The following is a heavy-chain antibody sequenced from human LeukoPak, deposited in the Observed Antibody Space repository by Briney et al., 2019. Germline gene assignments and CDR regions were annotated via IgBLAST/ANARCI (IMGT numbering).Heavy chain of an antibody. J-gene: IGHJ4*02. CDR1: GFTFTSYS. CDR3: AKGGKWDVTPFDY. CDR2: ISGGGGST. Sequence: GGSLRLSCAASGFTFTSYSINWVRQAPGKGLEWVSTISGGGGSTYYADSVKGRFTISRDNSKNTLYLQVNSLRAEDTAVYYCAKGGKWDVTPFDYWGQGTLVTVSS. V-gene: IGHV3-23*01. D-gene: IGHD1-26*01.